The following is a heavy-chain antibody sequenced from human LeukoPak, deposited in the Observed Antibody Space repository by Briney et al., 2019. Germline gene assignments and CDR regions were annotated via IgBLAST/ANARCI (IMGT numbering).Heavy chain of an antibody. CDR2: ISPSGDIL. J-gene: IGHJ4*02. Sequence: GGSLRLSCAASGFTFSSHGMNWVRQAPGKGLEWVSGISPSGDILYYADSVKGQFTISRDNSKNTVYLQMNSLRAEDTAVYYCARDHGWLQLLSYFDYWGQGTLVTVSS. V-gene: IGHV3-23*01. D-gene: IGHD5-24*01. CDR3: ARDHGWLQLLSYFDY. CDR1: GFTFSSHG.